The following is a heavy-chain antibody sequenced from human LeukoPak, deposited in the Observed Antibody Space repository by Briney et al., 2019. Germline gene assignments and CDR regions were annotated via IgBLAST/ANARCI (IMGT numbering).Heavy chain of an antibody. CDR3: ARGELGDSSGFSFFDY. CDR2: VIAIFGRV. Sequence: SVKVSCKASRGTFSSYGISWVRQAPGQGLEWMGGVIAIFGRVKYGQKFQGRATITTDESTSTAYMELSSLTSEDTGVYYCARGELGDSSGFSFFDYWGQGTLVTVS. V-gene: IGHV1-69*05. J-gene: IGHJ4*02. D-gene: IGHD3-22*01. CDR1: RGTFSSYG.